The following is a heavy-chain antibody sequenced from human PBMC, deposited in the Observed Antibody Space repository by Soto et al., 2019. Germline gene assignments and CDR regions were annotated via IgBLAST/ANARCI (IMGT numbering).Heavy chain of an antibody. CDR2: IYDSGST. Sequence: SETLSLTCTVSGGPITNYWSWIRQHPGKGLEWIGYIYDSGSTYYNPSLKSRVTMSLDTSKNQFSLKLSSVTAADTAVYYCARVKDYDFWSGYYMDYWGQGTLVTVSS. J-gene: IGHJ4*02. CDR1: GGPITNY. V-gene: IGHV4-30-4*01. CDR3: ARVKDYDFWSGYYMDY. D-gene: IGHD3-3*01.